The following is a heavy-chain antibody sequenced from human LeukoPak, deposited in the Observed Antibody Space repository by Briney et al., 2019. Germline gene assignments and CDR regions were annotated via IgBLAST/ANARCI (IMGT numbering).Heavy chain of an antibody. D-gene: IGHD3-10*01. CDR1: GFTFSTYG. CDR2: ISGTGGYI. Sequence: GGSLRLSCTASGFTFSTYGMSWVRQAPGKGLQWVSAISGTGGYIYYADSVKGRFTISRDNSKNTLYLQMNSLRADDTAVYYCAKSYASGSFYDYWGQGTLVTVSS. V-gene: IGHV3-23*01. CDR3: AKSYASGSFYDY. J-gene: IGHJ4*02.